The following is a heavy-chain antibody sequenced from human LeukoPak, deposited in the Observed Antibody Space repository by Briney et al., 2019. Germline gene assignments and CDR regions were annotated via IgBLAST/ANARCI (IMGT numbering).Heavy chain of an antibody. V-gene: IGHV3-23*01. CDR2: ISGSGGNT. CDR1: GLTFSNYP. D-gene: IGHD4-17*01. CDR3: ARERVTTTSFDY. Sequence: GGSLRLSCAASGLTFSNYPMGWVRQAPGKGLEWVSLISGSGGNTYYVDSVKGRFTISRDNSKNTLYLQLNSLRADDTAVYYCARERVTTTSFDYWGQGTLVTVSS. J-gene: IGHJ4*02.